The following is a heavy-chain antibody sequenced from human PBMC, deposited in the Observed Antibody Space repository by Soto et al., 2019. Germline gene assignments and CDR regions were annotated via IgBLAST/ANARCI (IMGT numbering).Heavy chain of an antibody. J-gene: IGHJ5*02. CDR2: IYYSGST. CDR1: GGSISSISYY. Sequence: SDTLSLPCPVSGGSISSISYYWGWIRQPPGKGLEWIGSIYYSGSTYYNPSLKSRVTISVDTSKNQFSLKLSSVTAADTAVYDCAAVGWELRWGPWGQRTLVTVSS. CDR3: AAVGWELRWGP. V-gene: IGHV4-39*01. D-gene: IGHD1-26*01.